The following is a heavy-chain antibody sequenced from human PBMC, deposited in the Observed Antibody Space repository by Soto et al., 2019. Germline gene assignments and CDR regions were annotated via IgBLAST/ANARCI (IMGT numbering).Heavy chain of an antibody. Sequence: EVQLVESGGGLLQPGGSLRLSCAASGVTFSNYWMHWVRQAPVKGLVWVSRINSDGSTTNYADSVKGRFTISRDNAKKTLDLQMNNLRAGHTAGYYCARDHCSATSCYTVWFDPWGQGTLVTVSS. J-gene: IGHJ5*02. D-gene: IGHD2-2*02. CDR2: INSDGSTT. CDR1: GVTFSNYW. CDR3: ARDHCSATSCYTVWFDP. V-gene: IGHV3-74*01.